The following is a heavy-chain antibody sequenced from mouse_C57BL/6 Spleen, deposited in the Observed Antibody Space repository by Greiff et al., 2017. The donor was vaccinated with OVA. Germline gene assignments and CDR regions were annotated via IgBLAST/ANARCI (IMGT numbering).Heavy chain of an antibody. Sequence: QVQLQQPGAELVRPGTSVKLSCKASGYTFTSYWMNWVKQRPGQGLEWIGVIDPSDSYTNYNQKFKGKATLTVDTSSRTAYIQLSSLTSKDSAVYYCARPTGYYAMDYWGQGTSVTVSS. CDR2: IDPSDSYT. J-gene: IGHJ4*01. V-gene: IGHV1-59*01. CDR1: GYTFTSYW. CDR3: ARPTGYYAMDY.